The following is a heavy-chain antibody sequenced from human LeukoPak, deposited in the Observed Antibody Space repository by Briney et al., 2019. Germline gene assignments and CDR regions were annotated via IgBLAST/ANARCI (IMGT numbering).Heavy chain of an antibody. CDR3: ARASYGSGRYGMDV. V-gene: IGHV4-39*07. CDR2: IYYSGST. D-gene: IGHD3-10*01. J-gene: IGHJ6*02. Sequence: SETLSLTCTVSGGSISSSSYYWGWIRQPPGKGLEWIGSIYYSGSTYYNPSLKSRVTISVDTSKNRFSLNLSSVTAADTAVYYCARASYGSGRYGMDVWGQGTTVTVSS. CDR1: GGSISSSSYY.